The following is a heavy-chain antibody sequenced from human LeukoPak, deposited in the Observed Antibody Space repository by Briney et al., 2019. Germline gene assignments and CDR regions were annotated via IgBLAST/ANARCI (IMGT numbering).Heavy chain of an antibody. D-gene: IGHD1-26*01. V-gene: IGHV1-69*04. CDR3: AREPIEMPEGGFDY. J-gene: IGHJ4*02. Sequence: SVKVSCKASGDTFSNHAINWVRQAPGQGLEWMGRIIPFLDITTSAQNSQGRVTIIADKSTSTAYMELSSLRSDDTAVYYCAREPIEMPEGGFDYWGQGVLVTVSS. CDR2: IIPFLDIT. CDR1: GDTFSNHA.